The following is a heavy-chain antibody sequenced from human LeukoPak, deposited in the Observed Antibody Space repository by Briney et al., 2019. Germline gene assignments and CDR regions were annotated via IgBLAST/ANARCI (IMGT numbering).Heavy chain of an antibody. D-gene: IGHD4-17*01. CDR1: GYSFTSYW. Sequence: GESLKISCKGSGYSFTSYWIGWVRQMPGKGLEWMGIIYPGDSDTRYSPSFQGQVTISADKSISTAYLQWSSLKASDTAMYYCARHFPGDYGGYYYMDVWGKGTTVTVSS. V-gene: IGHV5-51*01. CDR3: ARHFPGDYGGYYYMDV. CDR2: IYPGDSDT. J-gene: IGHJ6*03.